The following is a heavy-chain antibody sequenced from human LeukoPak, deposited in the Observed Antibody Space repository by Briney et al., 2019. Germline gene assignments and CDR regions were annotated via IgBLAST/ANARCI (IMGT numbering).Heavy chain of an antibody. J-gene: IGHJ6*04. D-gene: IGHD2-2*01. CDR3: ARDLTVPTSMDV. V-gene: IGHV3-48*01. CDR1: GFTFSIYN. Sequence: PGGSLRLSCAASGFTFSIYNINWVRQAPGKGLEWVSYISSSSSSIIYYADSVTGRFTISRDNAKNSLYLQMNSLRAEDTAVYYCARDLTVPTSMDVWGKGTTVTVSS. CDR2: ISSSSSSII.